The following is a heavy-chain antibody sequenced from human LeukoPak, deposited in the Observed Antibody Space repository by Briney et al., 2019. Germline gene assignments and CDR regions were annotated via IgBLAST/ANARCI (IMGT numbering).Heavy chain of an antibody. V-gene: IGHV3-21*01. D-gene: IGHD3-3*01. CDR1: GFTFSSYS. CDR3: ARPIPLEWLSREWADAFDI. Sequence: PGGSLRLSCAASGFTFSSYSMNWVRQAPGKGLEWVSSISSSSSYIYYADSVKGRFTISRDNAKNSLYLQMNSLRAEDTAVYYCARPIPLEWLSREWADAFDIWGQGTMVTVSS. CDR2: ISSSSSYI. J-gene: IGHJ3*02.